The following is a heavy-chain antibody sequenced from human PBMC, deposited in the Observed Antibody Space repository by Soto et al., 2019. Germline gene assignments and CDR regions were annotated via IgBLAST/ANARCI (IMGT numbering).Heavy chain of an antibody. Sequence: SVKVSCKASGGTFSSYAISWVRQAPGQGLEWMGGIIPIFGTANYAQRFQGRVTITADESTSTAYMELSSLRSEDTAVYYCARFRTYDSSGYYFDYWGQGTLVTVSS. CDR1: GGTFSSYA. CDR3: ARFRTYDSSGYYFDY. J-gene: IGHJ4*02. D-gene: IGHD3-22*01. V-gene: IGHV1-69*13. CDR2: IIPIFGTA.